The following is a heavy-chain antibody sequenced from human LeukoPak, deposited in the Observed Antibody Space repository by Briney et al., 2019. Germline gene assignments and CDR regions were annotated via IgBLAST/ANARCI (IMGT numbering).Heavy chain of an antibody. CDR3: ARDLRTYYYDTSGLSLFDY. J-gene: IGHJ4*02. D-gene: IGHD3-22*01. V-gene: IGHV1-46*01. Sequence: GASVKVSCKASGYIFTSQYMHWVRQAPGQGLEWMGIINPSGGTTIYAQKFQGRVTMTTDTSTSVAYMELRSLRSDDTAVYYCARDLRTYYYDTSGLSLFDYWGQGTLVTVSS. CDR1: GYIFTSQY. CDR2: INPSGGTT.